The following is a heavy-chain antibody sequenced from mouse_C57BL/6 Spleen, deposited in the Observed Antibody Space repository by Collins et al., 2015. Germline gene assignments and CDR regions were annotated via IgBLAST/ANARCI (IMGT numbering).Heavy chain of an antibody. J-gene: IGHJ3*01. CDR1: GYSITSDYA. V-gene: IGHV3-2*02. Sequence: XVQLQESGPGLVKPSQSLSLTCTVTGYSITSDYAWNWIRQFPGNKLEWMGYISYSGSTSYNPSLKSRISITRDTSKNQFFLQLNSVTTEDTATYYCAREGTTMITGGFAYWGQGTLVTVSA. CDR3: AREGTTMITGGFAY. D-gene: IGHD2-4*01. CDR2: ISYSGST.